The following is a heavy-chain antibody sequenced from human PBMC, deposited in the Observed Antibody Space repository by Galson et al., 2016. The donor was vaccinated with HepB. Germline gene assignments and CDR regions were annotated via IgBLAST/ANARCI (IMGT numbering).Heavy chain of an antibody. CDR2: ISAYNGNT. Sequence: SVKVSCKASGYTFTSYGISWVRQAPGQGLEWMGWISAYNGNTYYAQKLQGRVTMTTDTSTSTVYMELRSLRSDDTAVYYCAAWTESRPYYYNMAVWGQGTTVTVSS. CDR1: GYTFTSYG. D-gene: IGHD3/OR15-3a*01. J-gene: IGHJ6*02. V-gene: IGHV1-18*01. CDR3: AAWTESRPYYYNMAV.